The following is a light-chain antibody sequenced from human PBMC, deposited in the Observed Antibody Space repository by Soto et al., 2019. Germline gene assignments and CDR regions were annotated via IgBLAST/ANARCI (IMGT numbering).Light chain of an antibody. Sequence: QSVLTQPPSVSGAPGQRVTISCTGSSSNIGAGYDVHWYQQLPGTAPRLLIYVNINRPSGVPDRFSASKSGTSASLAITGLQADDEADYYCSSYAGSNNFVFGSGTKLTVL. CDR2: VNI. J-gene: IGLJ1*01. CDR3: SSYAGSNNFV. CDR1: SSNIGAGYD. V-gene: IGLV1-40*01.